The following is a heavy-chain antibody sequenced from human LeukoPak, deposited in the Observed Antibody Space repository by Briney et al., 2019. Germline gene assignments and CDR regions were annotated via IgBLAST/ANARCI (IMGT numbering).Heavy chain of an antibody. J-gene: IGHJ4*02. D-gene: IGHD6-19*01. CDR1: GFTFSSYS. Sequence: GGSLRLSCAASGFTFSSYSMNWVRQAPGKGLEWVSSISSSSSYIYYADSVKGRFTISRDNAKNSLYLQMNSLRAEDTAVYYCARDPRYNSGWHREVFDYWGQGTLVTVSS. CDR3: ARDPRYNSGWHREVFDY. V-gene: IGHV3-21*01. CDR2: ISSSSSYI.